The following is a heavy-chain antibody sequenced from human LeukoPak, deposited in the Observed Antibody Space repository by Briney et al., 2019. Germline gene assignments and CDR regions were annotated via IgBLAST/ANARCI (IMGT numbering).Heavy chain of an antibody. CDR3: ARDYGDYLEWFDP. CDR2: IYYSGST. Sequence: PSETLSLTCTVSGGSISSYYWSWIRQPPGKGLEWIGYIYYSGSTNYNPSLKSRVTISVDTSKNQFSLKPSSVTAADTAVYYCARDYGDYLEWFDPWGQGTLVTVSS. CDR1: GGSISSYY. V-gene: IGHV4-59*12. D-gene: IGHD4-17*01. J-gene: IGHJ5*02.